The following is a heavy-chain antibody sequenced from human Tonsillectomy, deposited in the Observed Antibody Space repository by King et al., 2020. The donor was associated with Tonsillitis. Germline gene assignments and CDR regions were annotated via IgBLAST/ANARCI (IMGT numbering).Heavy chain of an antibody. CDR1: GFTFITSA. CDR3: ARNGYFYHSSGFYYIDYFDS. D-gene: IGHD3-22*01. Sequence: VQLVESGGGLVQPGGSLRLSCAASGFTFITSALSWVPQAPGKGLEWVSAISGSGDSSYYADSVKGRFTISRDISKNTLYLQMNSLRADDTAVYYCARNGYFYHSSGFYYIDYFDSWGQGTLLTVSS. CDR2: ISGSGDSS. V-gene: IGHV3-23*04. J-gene: IGHJ4*02.